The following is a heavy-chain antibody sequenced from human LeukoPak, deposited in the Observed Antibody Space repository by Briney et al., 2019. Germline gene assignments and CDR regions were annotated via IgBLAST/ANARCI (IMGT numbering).Heavy chain of an antibody. CDR1: GGSISSYH. J-gene: IGHJ4*02. V-gene: IGHV4-4*07. Sequence: SETLSLTCTVSGGSISSYHWSWIRQPAGKGLEWIGRIYSSGGTNYNPSLNSRVTMSADTSKNQFSLRLSSMTAADTAVYYCRGGRVAGTEIFDYWGQGTLVTVSS. CDR2: IYSSGGT. D-gene: IGHD6-19*01. CDR3: RGGRVAGTEIFDY.